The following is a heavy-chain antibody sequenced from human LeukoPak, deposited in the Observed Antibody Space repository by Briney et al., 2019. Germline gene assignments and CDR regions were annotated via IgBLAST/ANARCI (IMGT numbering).Heavy chain of an antibody. Sequence: ASVKVSCKASGYTFTGHYMHWVRQAPGQGLEWMGWINPNSGGTNYAQKFQGRVTMTRDTSISTAYMELSRLRSDDTAVYYCAREELVVRGPYGMDVWGQGTTVTVSS. CDR2: INPNSGGT. CDR1: GYTFTGHY. CDR3: AREELVVRGPYGMDV. J-gene: IGHJ6*02. V-gene: IGHV1-2*02. D-gene: IGHD3-10*01.